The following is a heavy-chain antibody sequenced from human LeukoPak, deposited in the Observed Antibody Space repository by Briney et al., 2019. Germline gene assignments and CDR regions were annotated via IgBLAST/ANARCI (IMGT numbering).Heavy chain of an antibody. V-gene: IGHV1-18*04. CDR2: ISAYNGNT. CDR1: GYTFTSYG. Sequence: GASVKVSCKASGYTFTSYGISWVRQAPGQGLEWMGWISAYNGNTNYAQKLQGRVTMTTDTSTSTAYMELRSLRSDDTAVYYCARGRGVVVPAAMRFDYWGQGTLVTVSS. CDR3: ARGRGVVVPAAMRFDY. J-gene: IGHJ4*02. D-gene: IGHD2-2*01.